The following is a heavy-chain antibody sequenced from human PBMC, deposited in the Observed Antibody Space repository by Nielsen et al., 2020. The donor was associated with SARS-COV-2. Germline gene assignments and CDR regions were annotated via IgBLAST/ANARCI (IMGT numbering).Heavy chain of an antibody. Sequence: ASVKVSCKASGYTFTSYYMHWVRQAPGQGLEWMGIINPSGGSTSYAQKFQGRVTMTRDTSTSTVYMELSSLRSEDTAMYYCARGGVPPYRVGAQDYWGQGTLVTVSS. D-gene: IGHD1-26*01. CDR2: INPSGGST. J-gene: IGHJ4*02. CDR3: ARGGVPPYRVGAQDY. V-gene: IGHV1-46*01. CDR1: GYTFTSYY.